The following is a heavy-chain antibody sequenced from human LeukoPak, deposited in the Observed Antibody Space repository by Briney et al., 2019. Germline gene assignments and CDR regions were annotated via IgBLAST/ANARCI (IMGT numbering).Heavy chain of an antibody. CDR1: GFTLRSYL. D-gene: IGHD1-7*01. CDR2: MKQDGSDK. J-gene: IGHJ4*02. V-gene: IGHV3-7*01. CDR3: ARGNYHYPGY. Sequence: PGGSLRLSCAASGFTLRSYLMHWVRQAPGKGLEWVASMKQDGSDKYYVDSVKGRFTISRDSAKNSLYLQMNSLRGEDTAVYYCARGNYHYPGYWGQGNLVTVSS.